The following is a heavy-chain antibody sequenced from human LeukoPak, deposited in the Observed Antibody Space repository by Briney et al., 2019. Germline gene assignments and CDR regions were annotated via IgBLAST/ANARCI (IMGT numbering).Heavy chain of an antibody. V-gene: IGHV3-30-3*01. D-gene: IGHD2-2*02. J-gene: IGHJ5*02. Sequence: GGSLRLSCAASGFTFSSYAMHWVRQAPGKGLEWVAVISYDGSNKYYADSVKGRFTISRDNSKNTLYLQVNSLRAEDTAVYYCLVICSSTSCYTGADWFDPWGQGTLVTVSS. CDR1: GFTFSSYA. CDR2: ISYDGSNK. CDR3: LVICSSTSCYTGADWFDP.